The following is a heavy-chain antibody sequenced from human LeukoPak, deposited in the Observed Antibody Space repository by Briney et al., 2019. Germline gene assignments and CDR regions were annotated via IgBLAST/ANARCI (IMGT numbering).Heavy chain of an antibody. Sequence: PGGSLRLSCAASGFTFSSYAMSWVRQAPGKGLEWVSDISGSGGSTYYADSVKGRFTISRDNSKNTLYLQMNSLRAEDTAVYYCAKGDVVVVAATPSWFDPWGQGTLVTVSS. CDR2: ISGSGGST. D-gene: IGHD2-15*01. V-gene: IGHV3-23*01. CDR1: GFTFSSYA. J-gene: IGHJ5*02. CDR3: AKGDVVVVAATPSWFDP.